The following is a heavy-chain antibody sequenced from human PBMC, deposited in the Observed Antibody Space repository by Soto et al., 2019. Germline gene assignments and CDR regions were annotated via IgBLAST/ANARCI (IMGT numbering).Heavy chain of an antibody. Sequence: ASVKVSCKASGYTFTSYYMHWVRQAPGQGLEWMGIINPSGGSTSYAQKFQGRVTMTRDTSTSTVYMELSSLRSEDTAVYYCARDPHDYYGSGSYYKPLDYWGQGTLVTVSS. J-gene: IGHJ4*02. V-gene: IGHV1-46*03. CDR2: INPSGGST. CDR1: GYTFTSYY. CDR3: ARDPHDYYGSGSYYKPLDY. D-gene: IGHD3-10*01.